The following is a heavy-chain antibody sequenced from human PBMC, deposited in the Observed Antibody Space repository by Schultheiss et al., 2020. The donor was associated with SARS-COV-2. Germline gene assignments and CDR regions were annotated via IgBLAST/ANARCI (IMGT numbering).Heavy chain of an antibody. J-gene: IGHJ4*02. CDR2: IIHSGST. D-gene: IGHD3-10*01. CDR3: ARVRGAPTDYYGSGSYPYYFDY. CDR1: GGSFSGYY. V-gene: IGHV4-34*12. Sequence: SQTLSLTCAVSGGSFSGYYWNWLRQPPGKGLEWIGEIIHSGSTNYNPSLKSRVTISVDTSKNQFSLKVSSVTAADTAVYYCARVRGAPTDYYGSGSYPYYFDYWGQGTLVTVSS.